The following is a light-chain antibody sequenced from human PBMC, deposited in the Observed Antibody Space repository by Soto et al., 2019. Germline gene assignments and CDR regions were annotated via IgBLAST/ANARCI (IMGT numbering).Light chain of an antibody. CDR3: QKYNSAPWT. J-gene: IGKJ1*01. Sequence: DIQMTQSPSSLSASVGDRVTITCRASQGISNYLAWYQQQPGKVPKLLIYVASTLQSGVPSRFSGSGSGTGFTLHISSLQPEDVATYYCQKYNSAPWTFGEGTKVEIK. CDR2: VAS. CDR1: QGISNY. V-gene: IGKV1-27*01.